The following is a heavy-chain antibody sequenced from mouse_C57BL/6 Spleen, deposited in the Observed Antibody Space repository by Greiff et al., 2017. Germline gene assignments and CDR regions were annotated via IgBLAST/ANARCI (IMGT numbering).Heavy chain of an antibody. Sequence: QVQLQQPGAELVKPGASVKMSCKASGYTFTSYWITWVKQRPGQGLEWIGDIYPGSGSTNYNEKFKSKATLTVDTSSSTAYMQLSSLTSEDSAVXYCARADSNSYYAMDYWGQGTSVTVSS. CDR2: IYPGSGST. V-gene: IGHV1-55*01. CDR1: GYTFTSYW. CDR3: ARADSNSYYAMDY. D-gene: IGHD2-5*01. J-gene: IGHJ4*01.